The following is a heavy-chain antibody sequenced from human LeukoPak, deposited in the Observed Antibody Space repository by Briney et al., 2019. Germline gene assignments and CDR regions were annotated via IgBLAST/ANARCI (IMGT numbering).Heavy chain of an antibody. V-gene: IGHV3-21*01. D-gene: IGHD4/OR15-4a*01. CDR2: ISGSSSYV. CDR1: GFTFRTYT. J-gene: IGHJ5*02. Sequence: GGSLRLSXAASGFTFRTYTMNWVRQAPGEGLEWVSSISGSSSYVYYADSVKGRFTISRDNAKNSLYLQMNSLRGDDTAVYYCVRIPNSANFPNWFDPWGQGTLVTVSS. CDR3: VRIPNSANFPNWFDP.